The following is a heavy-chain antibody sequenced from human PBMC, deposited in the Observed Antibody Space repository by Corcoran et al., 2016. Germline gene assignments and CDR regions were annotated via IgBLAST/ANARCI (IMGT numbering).Heavy chain of an antibody. D-gene: IGHD6-19*01. J-gene: IGHJ4*02. V-gene: IGHV1-18*01. CDR3: ARSLTNEWLVRFSLAN. CDR1: GYTFTSYS. CDR2: NSAYDGDT. Sequence: QVQLVQSGAEVKKPGASVRVSCKASGYTFTSYSISWVRQAPGQGLEWMGWNSAYDGDTNYAQKFQGRVTMTTDASTGTAYMELRSLTSDDTAVYYCARSLTNEWLVRFSLANWGQGTLVTVSS.